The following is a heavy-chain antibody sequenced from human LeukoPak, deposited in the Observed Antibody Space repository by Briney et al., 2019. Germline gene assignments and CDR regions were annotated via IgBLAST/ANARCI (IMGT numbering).Heavy chain of an antibody. D-gene: IGHD1-26*01. CDR2: ISWNSGSI. J-gene: IGHJ4*02. V-gene: IGHV3-9*01. CDR3: AKDRNEIVGATIFDY. Sequence: PGRSLRLSCAAAGFTFDDYAMHWVRQAPGKGLEWVSGISWNSGSIGYADSVKGRFTISRDNAKNSLYLQMNSLRAEDTALYYCAKDRNEIVGATIFDYWGQGTLVTVSS. CDR1: GFTFDDYA.